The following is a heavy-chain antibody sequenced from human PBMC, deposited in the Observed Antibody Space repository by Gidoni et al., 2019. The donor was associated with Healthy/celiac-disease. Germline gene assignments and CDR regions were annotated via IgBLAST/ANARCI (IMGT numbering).Heavy chain of an antibody. CDR1: GGSFSGYY. Sequence: QVQLQQWGAGLLKPSETLSLTCAVYGGSFSGYYWSWIRQPPGKGLEWIGEINHSGSTNYNPSLKSRVTISVDTSKNQFSLKLSSVTAADTAVYYCARYSDGDPVGGGFYYYYYGMDVWGQGTTVTVSS. CDR3: ARYSDGDPVGGGFYYYYYGMDV. V-gene: IGHV4-34*01. D-gene: IGHD4-17*01. CDR2: INHSGST. J-gene: IGHJ6*02.